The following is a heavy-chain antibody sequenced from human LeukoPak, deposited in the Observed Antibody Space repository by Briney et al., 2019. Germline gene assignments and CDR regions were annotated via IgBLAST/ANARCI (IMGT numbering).Heavy chain of an antibody. CDR2: SDPKSGAT. V-gene: IGHV1-2*02. Sequence: ASVQVSCKTSGYTFTSYYIHWLRQAPGQRFEWRGWSDPKSGATKYEHFQGRVTMTRDTSISTAYMELSRLTSDDTAVYYCARGNFYDNKGYSPELRYWGQGTLVTVSS. CDR3: ARGNFYDNKGYSPELRY. D-gene: IGHD3-10*01. CDR1: GYTFTSYY. J-gene: IGHJ4*02.